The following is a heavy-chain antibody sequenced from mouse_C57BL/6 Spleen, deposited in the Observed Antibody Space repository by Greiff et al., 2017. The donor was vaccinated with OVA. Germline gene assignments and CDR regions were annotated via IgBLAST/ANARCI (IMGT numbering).Heavy chain of an antibody. D-gene: IGHD2-4*01. Sequence: EVQLQESGPELVKPGASVKIPCKASGYTFTDYNMDWVKQSHGKSLEWIGDINPNNGGTIYNQKFKGKATLTVDKSSSTAYMELRSLTSEDTAVYYCARGIYYDYDGVFAYWGQGTLVTVSA. CDR1: GYTFTDYN. CDR3: ARGIYYDYDGVFAY. V-gene: IGHV1-18*01. CDR2: INPNNGGT. J-gene: IGHJ3*01.